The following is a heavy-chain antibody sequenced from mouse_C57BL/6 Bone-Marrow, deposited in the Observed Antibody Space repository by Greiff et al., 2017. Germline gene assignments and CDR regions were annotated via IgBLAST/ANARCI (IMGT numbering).Heavy chain of an antibody. CDR1: GYTFTSYW. Sequence: QVQLQQPGAELVKPGASVKMSCKASGYTFTSYWITWVKQRPGQGLEWIGDIYPGSGSTNYNEKFKSKATLTVDTSSSTAYMQLSSLTSEDSADYYCACGSSFYWYIDVWGTGTTVTVSS. D-gene: IGHD1-1*01. V-gene: IGHV1-55*01. CDR2: IYPGSGST. CDR3: ACGSSFYWYIDV. J-gene: IGHJ1*03.